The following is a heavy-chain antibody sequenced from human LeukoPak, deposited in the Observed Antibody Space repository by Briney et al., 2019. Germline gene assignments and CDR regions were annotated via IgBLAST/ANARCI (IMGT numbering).Heavy chain of an antibody. CDR3: ARGVDSSSLFY. CDR2: SNPNSGGT. J-gene: IGHJ4*02. Sequence: ASVKVSCKASGYTFTGYYMHWVRQAPGQGLEGMGRSNPNSGGTNYAQKFQGRVTMTRDTSISTAYMELSRLRSDDTAVYYCARGVDSSSLFYWGQGTLVTVSS. CDR1: GYTFTGYY. V-gene: IGHV1-2*06. D-gene: IGHD6-13*01.